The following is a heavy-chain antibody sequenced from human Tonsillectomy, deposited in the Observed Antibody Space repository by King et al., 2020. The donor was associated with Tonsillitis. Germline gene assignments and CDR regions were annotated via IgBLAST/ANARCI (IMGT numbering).Heavy chain of an antibody. CDR1: GYTFTGYY. D-gene: IGHD6-19*01. Sequence: VQLVQSGAEVKKPGASVRFSCKASGYTFTGYYIHWVRQAPGQGLEWMGWINVNNGRSNYTQKFQGRVTMTRDTAINTAYMELRRLTSDDTAVYYCARVVVSGWSPLVYWGQGTLVTVSS. CDR2: INVNNGRS. CDR3: ARVVVSGWSPLVY. V-gene: IGHV1-2*02. J-gene: IGHJ4*02.